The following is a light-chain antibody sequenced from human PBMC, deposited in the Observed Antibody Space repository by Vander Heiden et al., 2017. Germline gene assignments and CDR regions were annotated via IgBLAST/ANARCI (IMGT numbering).Light chain of an antibody. CDR3: QQDDGAPLT. Sequence: DIVMSQSPLPLAVPLGQGAALACTPSRSVLYSGNNKNYLAWYQQKAGQPPKVLIYGASARASGVPDRFSGSGTGTDFTLTISRLQAEDVAVYYCQQDDGAPLTFGGGTKVEIK. J-gene: IGKJ4*01. CDR1: RSVLYSGNNKNY. CDR2: GAS. V-gene: IGKV4-1*01.